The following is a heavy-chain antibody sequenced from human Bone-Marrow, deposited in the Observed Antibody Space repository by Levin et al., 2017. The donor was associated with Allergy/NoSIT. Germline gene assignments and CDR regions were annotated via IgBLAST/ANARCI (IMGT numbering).Heavy chain of an antibody. Sequence: ASVKVSCKASGYTFIDYYLHWVRLAPGQGPEWMGRINPNSGATDYAHKFQGRVTVTRDTSVTTSYMVMTGLRSDDTAVYYCAREDYCHRYSIDVWGKGTSVTVSS. CDR3: AREDYCHRYSIDV. CDR1: GYTFIDYY. D-gene: IGHD2/OR15-2a*01. V-gene: IGHV1-2*06. CDR2: INPNSGAT. J-gene: IGHJ6*03.